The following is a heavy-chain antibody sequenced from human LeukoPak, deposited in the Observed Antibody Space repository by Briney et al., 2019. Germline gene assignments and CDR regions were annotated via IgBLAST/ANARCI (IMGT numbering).Heavy chain of an antibody. D-gene: IGHD1-7*01. J-gene: IGHJ4*02. CDR1: GFTFDDYG. Sequence: PGGSLRLSCAASGFTFDDYGMSWIRQPPGKGLEWIGEINHSGSTNYNPSLKSRVTISVDTSKNQFSLKLSSVTAADTAVYYCARGSHWNYGLQDYWGQGTLVTVSS. V-gene: IGHV4-34*01. CDR2: INHSGST. CDR3: ARGSHWNYGLQDY.